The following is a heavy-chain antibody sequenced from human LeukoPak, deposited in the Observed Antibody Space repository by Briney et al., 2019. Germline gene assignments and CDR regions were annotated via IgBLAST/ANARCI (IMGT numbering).Heavy chain of an antibody. D-gene: IGHD6-13*01. J-gene: IGHJ5*02. CDR2: ISYSGST. Sequence: SETLSLTCSVSGGSITSSSYFWAWLRQPPGKGLEWIGSISYSGSTYYNPSLESRVTISVDRSKNQFSLKLSSVTAADTAVYYCARGCSAGTPHNWFDPWGQGTLVTVSS. CDR3: ARGCSAGTPHNWFDP. CDR1: GGSITSSSYF. V-gene: IGHV4-39*07.